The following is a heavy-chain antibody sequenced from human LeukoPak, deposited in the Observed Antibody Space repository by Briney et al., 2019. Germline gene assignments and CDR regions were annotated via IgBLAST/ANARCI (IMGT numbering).Heavy chain of an antibody. CDR1: VYSFTTYW. CDR2: IDPSDSYT. CDR3: ARSPSYSSVTQH. V-gene: IGHV5-10-1*01. D-gene: IGHD6-13*01. Sequence: KPGDSLKISSAGSVYSFTTYWITCVRQMPEERVEWMGRIDPSDSYTNYRPSFQGHVTISADMSISTAYLQWRSLNASDTAMYYCARSPSYSSVTQHWGQDTLVTVSS. J-gene: IGHJ1*01.